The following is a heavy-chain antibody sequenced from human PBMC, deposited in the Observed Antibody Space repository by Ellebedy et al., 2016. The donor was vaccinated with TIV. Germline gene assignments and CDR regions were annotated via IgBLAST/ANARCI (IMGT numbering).Heavy chain of an antibody. CDR3: ARGVFIGGTEYRTAWFDP. V-gene: IGHV1-46*01. Sequence: KFQGRVTITRDTSTSTVYMELSSLRSEDTAVYYCARGVFIGGTEYRTAWFDPWGQGTLVTVSS. J-gene: IGHJ5*02. D-gene: IGHD1-26*01.